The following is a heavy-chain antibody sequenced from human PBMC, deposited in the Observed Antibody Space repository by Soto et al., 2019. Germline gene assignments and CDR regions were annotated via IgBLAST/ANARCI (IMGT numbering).Heavy chain of an antibody. V-gene: IGHV3-33*01. Sequence: PGGSLRLSCVASGFTFSSYGMHWVRQAPGKGPEWVAVIWFDGSNKYYADSVKGRFTISRDNSKNTLYLQMNSLRAEDTAVYYCARDRGIAGLEYGMDVWGQGTTVTVS. D-gene: IGHD6-13*01. CDR2: IWFDGSNK. J-gene: IGHJ6*02. CDR3: ARDRGIAGLEYGMDV. CDR1: GFTFSSYG.